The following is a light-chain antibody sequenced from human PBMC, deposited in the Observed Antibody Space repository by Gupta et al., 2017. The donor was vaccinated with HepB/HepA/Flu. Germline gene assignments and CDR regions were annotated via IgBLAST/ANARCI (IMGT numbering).Light chain of an antibody. CDR2: VAS. J-gene: IGKJ1*01. Sequence: ENVLTQSPGTLSLSPGETATLSCRASQPSDSRHIAWYQQKPGQAPRLLMYVASIRATGIPDKFSGRGSGTDYTLTIIRLDPEDFAVYYCHQYGTSPLTFGQGTRVEI. CDR1: QPSDSRH. V-gene: IGKV3-20*01. CDR3: HQYGTSPLT.